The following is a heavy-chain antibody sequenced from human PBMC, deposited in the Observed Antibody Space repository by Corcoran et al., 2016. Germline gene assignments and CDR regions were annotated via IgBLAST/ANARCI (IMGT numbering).Heavy chain of an antibody. CDR2: INAGTGNT. CDR1: GSTFTSYA. J-gene: IGHJ5*02. V-gene: IGHV1-3*01. CDR3: ARNRATVSDSLWFDP. D-gene: IGHD6-19*01. Sequence: QVQLVQSGTEVKKPGASVTVSCKASGSTFTSYAIHWVRQAPGQSLEWMGWINAGTGNTKYSQPFQGRVSITMDTSATIAYMELSSLRSEDTAVYYCARNRATVSDSLWFDPWGQGTLVIVSS.